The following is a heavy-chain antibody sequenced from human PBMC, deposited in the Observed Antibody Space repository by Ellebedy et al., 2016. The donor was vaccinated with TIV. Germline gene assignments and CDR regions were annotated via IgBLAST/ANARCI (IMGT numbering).Heavy chain of an antibody. D-gene: IGHD2-8*02. V-gene: IGHV3-33*01. Sequence: GESLKISCAASGFTFSRSGMHWVRQAPGKGLDWVAIIWYDGSIQYYADSVKGRFTISRDNSKNTLYLQMNSLRAEDTAVYYCAAVQYWEAAFDIWGQGTMVTVSS. CDR1: GFTFSRSG. CDR2: IWYDGSIQ. CDR3: AAVQYWEAAFDI. J-gene: IGHJ3*02.